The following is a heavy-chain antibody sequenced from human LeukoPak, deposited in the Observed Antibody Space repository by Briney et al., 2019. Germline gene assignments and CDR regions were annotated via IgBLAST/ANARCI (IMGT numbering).Heavy chain of an antibody. CDR3: TSSTYYDFWSGYQFDY. V-gene: IGHV3-49*04. J-gene: IGHJ4*02. Sequence: GGSLRLSCTASGFTFSDYAMSWVRQAPGKGLEWVGFIRSKAYGGTTEYAASVKGRFTISRDDSKSIAYLQMNSLKTEDTAVYYCTSSTYYDFWSGYQFDYWGQGTLVTVSS. CDR2: IRSKAYGGTT. D-gene: IGHD3-3*01. CDR1: GFTFSDYA.